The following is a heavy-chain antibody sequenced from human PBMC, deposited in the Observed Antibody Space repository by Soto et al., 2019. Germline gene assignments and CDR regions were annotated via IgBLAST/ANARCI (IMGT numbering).Heavy chain of an antibody. Sequence: QVQLQESGPGLVKPSETLSLTCTVSGGSIRSYYWSWIRQPPGKGLEWIGHLYYSGSTNYNPSRKSRVTISLDTSKNQFSLKLTSVTAADTAVYYCAGDFPGRDYWGQGTLVTVSS. CDR3: AGDFPGRDY. CDR2: LYYSGST. CDR1: GGSIRSYY. J-gene: IGHJ4*02. V-gene: IGHV4-59*01.